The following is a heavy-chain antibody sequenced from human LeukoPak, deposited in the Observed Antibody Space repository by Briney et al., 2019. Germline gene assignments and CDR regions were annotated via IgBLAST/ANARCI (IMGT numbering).Heavy chain of an antibody. CDR2: ISYDGSNK. CDR1: GLSVSSNY. V-gene: IGHV3-30-3*01. CDR3: ARDCGGDCYLRYYYYGMDV. J-gene: IGHJ6*02. Sequence: GGSLRLSCAASGLSVSSNYMSWVRQAPGKGLEWVAVISYDGSNKYYADSVKGRFTISRDNSKNTLYLQMNSLRAEDTAVYYCARDCGGDCYLRYYYYGMDVWGQGTTVTVSS. D-gene: IGHD2-21*02.